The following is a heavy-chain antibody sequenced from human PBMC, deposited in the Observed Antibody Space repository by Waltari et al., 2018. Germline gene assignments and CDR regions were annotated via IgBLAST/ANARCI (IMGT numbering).Heavy chain of an antibody. CDR2: IDYSGST. V-gene: IGHV4-39*07. CDR3: ARDRRGKTTAGRGFDY. D-gene: IGHD6-13*01. Sequence: QLQLQESGPGLVKPSETLSLTCTVSGGSISSSSYYWGWIRQPPGKGLEWIGSIDYSGSTYYNPSLKSRVTISVDTFKNQVSLRLTSVTAADTAVYYCARDRRGKTTAGRGFDYWGQGTLVTVSS. CDR1: GGSISSSSYY. J-gene: IGHJ4*02.